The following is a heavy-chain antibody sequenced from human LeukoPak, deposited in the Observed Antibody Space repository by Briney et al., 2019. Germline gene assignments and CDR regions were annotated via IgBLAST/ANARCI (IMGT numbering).Heavy chain of an antibody. V-gene: IGHV3-23*01. CDR1: GFTVSSNY. CDR3: AKARSMDLWTVPFDH. Sequence: GGSLRLSCAASGFTVSSNYMSWLRQAPGKGLEWVSSISSSGGSTYYADSVKGRFTISRDNSKNTLYLQMNSLRAGDTAVYYCAKARSMDLWTVPFDHWGQGTLVTVSS. D-gene: IGHD3-10*01. J-gene: IGHJ4*02. CDR2: ISSSGGST.